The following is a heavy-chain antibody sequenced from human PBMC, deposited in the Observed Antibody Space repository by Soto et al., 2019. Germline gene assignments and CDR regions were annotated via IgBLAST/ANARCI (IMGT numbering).Heavy chain of an antibody. CDR2: ISYDGSNK. Sequence: PGGSLRLSCAASGFTFNSYGMHWVRQAPGKGLEWVAVISYDGSNKYYADSVKGRFTIARDNSKNTLYLQMSSLRAEDTAVYCCVKDGSSGWPYYYGLDVWGQGTSVTVSS. J-gene: IGHJ6*02. V-gene: IGHV3-30*18. CDR1: GFTFNSYG. D-gene: IGHD6-19*01. CDR3: VKDGSSGWPYYYGLDV.